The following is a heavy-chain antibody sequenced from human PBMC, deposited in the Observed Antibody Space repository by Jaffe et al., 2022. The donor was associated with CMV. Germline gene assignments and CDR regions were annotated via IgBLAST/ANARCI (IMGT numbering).Heavy chain of an antibody. CDR3: ARRGPSDSSGYHFDY. CDR1: GGSISSSSYY. CDR2: IYYSGST. Sequence: QLQLQESGPGLVKPSETLSLTCTVSGGSISSSSYYWGWIRQPPGKGLEWIGSIYYSGSTYYNPSLKSRVTISVDTSKNQFSLKLSSVTAADTAVYYCARRGPSDSSGYHFDYWGQGTLVTVSS. D-gene: IGHD3-22*01. V-gene: IGHV4-39*01. J-gene: IGHJ4*02.